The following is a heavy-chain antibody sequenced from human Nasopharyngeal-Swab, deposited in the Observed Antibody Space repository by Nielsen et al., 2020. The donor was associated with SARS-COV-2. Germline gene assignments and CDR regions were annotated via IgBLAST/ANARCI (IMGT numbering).Heavy chain of an antibody. CDR2: IGTAGDT. D-gene: IGHD2-21*02. J-gene: IGHJ3*02. CDR1: GFTFSSYD. CDR3: ASDLAYCGGDCYGNAFDI. V-gene: IGHV3-13*01. Sequence: GGSLRLSCAASGFTFSSYDMHWVRQATGKGLEWVSAIGTAGDTYYPGSVKGRFTISRDNAKNSLYLQMNSLRAEDTAVYYCASDLAYCGGDCYGNAFDIWGQGTTVTVSS.